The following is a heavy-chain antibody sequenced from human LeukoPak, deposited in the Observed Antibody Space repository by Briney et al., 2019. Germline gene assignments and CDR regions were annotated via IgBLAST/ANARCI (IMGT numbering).Heavy chain of an antibody. CDR2: IKQDGSEK. Sequence: GGSLRLSCAASGFTFSSYWMSWVRQAPGKGLEWVANIKQDGSEKYYVDSVKGRFTISRDNAKNSLYLQMNSLRAEDTAVYYCARTKEMATISYFDSWGQGTLVTVSS. D-gene: IGHD5-24*01. V-gene: IGHV3-7*01. CDR3: ARTKEMATISYFDS. CDR1: GFTFSSYW. J-gene: IGHJ4*02.